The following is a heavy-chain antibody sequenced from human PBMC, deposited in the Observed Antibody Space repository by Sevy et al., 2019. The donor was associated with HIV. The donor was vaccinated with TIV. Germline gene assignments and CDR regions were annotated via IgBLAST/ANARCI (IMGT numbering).Heavy chain of an antibody. Sequence: GGSLRLSCAASGFTFSSYGMHWVRQAPGKGLEWVAVISYDGSNKYYADSVKGRFTISRDNSKNTLYLQMNSLRAEDTAVYYCAKMGPDRYGDTAAIYYYYYDMDVWGKGTTVTVSS. CDR3: AKMGPDRYGDTAAIYYYYYDMDV. V-gene: IGHV3-30*18. D-gene: IGHD5-18*01. J-gene: IGHJ6*03. CDR2: ISYDGSNK. CDR1: GFTFSSYG.